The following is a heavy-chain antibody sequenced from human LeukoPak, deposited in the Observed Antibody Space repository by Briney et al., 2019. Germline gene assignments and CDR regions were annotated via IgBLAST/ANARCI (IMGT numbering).Heavy chain of an antibody. D-gene: IGHD3-9*01. CDR1: GGTFSSYA. CDR2: IIPIFGTA. Sequence: SVKVSCKASGGTFSSYAISWVRQAPGQGLEWMGGIIPIFGTANYAQKFQGRVTITADKSTSTAYMELRSLRSDDTAVYYCARTVPQGYDILTGYRIDYYYYMDVWGKGTTVTVSS. V-gene: IGHV1-69*06. CDR3: ARTVPQGYDILTGYRIDYYYYMDV. J-gene: IGHJ6*03.